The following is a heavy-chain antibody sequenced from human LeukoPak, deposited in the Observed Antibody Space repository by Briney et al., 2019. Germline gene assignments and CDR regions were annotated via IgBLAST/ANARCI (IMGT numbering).Heavy chain of an antibody. J-gene: IGHJ4*02. CDR3: ARDKTEYFDWLSPTNFDY. D-gene: IGHD3-9*01. V-gene: IGHV3-30*04. Sequence: GGSLRLSCAASGFTFSSYAMHWVRRAPGTGLEWVAVISYDGSNKYYADSVKGRFTISRDNSKNTLYLQMNSLRAEDTAVYYCARDKTEYFDWLSPTNFDYWGQGTLVTVSS. CDR2: ISYDGSNK. CDR1: GFTFSSYA.